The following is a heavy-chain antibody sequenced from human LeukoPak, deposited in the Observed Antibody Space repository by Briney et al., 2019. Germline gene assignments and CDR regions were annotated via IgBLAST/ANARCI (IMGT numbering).Heavy chain of an antibody. J-gene: IGHJ6*02. V-gene: IGHV1-69*13. CDR3: AKTPYYDFWSVYPGANYYYYGMDV. Sequence: ASVKVACKASGGTFSSYAISWVRQAPGQGLEWMGGIIPIFGTANYAQKVQGRVTITADESTSTAYMELSSLRSDETAVYCCAKTPYYDFWSVYPGANYYYYGMDVWGQGTTVTVSS. D-gene: IGHD3-3*01. CDR1: GGTFSSYA. CDR2: IIPIFGTA.